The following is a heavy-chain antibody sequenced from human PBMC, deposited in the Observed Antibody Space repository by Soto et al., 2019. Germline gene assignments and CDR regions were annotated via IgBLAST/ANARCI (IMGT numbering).Heavy chain of an antibody. CDR1: GFTFSSYW. CDR2: IKQDGSEK. J-gene: IGHJ6*02. CDR3: ARDLSGYYDFWSGYPWHRDGMDV. V-gene: IGHV3-7*03. D-gene: IGHD3-3*01. Sequence: GGSLRLSCAASGFTFSSYWMSWVRQAPGKGLEWVANIKQDGSEKYYVDSVKGRFTISRDNAKNSLYLQMNSLRAEDTAVYYCARDLSGYYDFWSGYPWHRDGMDVWGQGTTVTVSS.